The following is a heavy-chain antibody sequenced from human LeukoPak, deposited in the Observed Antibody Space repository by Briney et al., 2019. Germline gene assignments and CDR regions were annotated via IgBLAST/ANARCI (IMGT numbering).Heavy chain of an antibody. V-gene: IGHV4-61*01. CDR2: VYYSGST. CDR3: ARDRIAAAGNYYYYGMDV. CDR1: GGSVSSDIYY. Sequence: SEPLSLTCTVSGGSVSSDIYYWSWIRQPPGEGLEWIGYVYYSGSTYYNPSLKSRVTISVDTSKNQFSLKLSSVTAADTAVYYCARDRIAAAGNYYYYGMDVWGQGTTVTVSS. D-gene: IGHD6-13*01. J-gene: IGHJ6*02.